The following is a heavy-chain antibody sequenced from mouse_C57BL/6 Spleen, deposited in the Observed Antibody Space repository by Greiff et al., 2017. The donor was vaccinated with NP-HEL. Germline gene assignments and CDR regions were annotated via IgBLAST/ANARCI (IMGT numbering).Heavy chain of an antibody. CDR1: GYAFSSYW. Sequence: QVQLQQSGAELVKPGASVKISCKASGYAFSSYWMNWVKQRPGKGLEWIGQIYPGDGDTNYNGKFKGKATLTADKSSSTAYMQLSSLTSEDSAVYFCASSDFTTVVASDWYFDVWGTGTTVTVSS. V-gene: IGHV1-80*01. CDR2: IYPGDGDT. D-gene: IGHD1-1*01. CDR3: ASSDFTTVVASDWYFDV. J-gene: IGHJ1*03.